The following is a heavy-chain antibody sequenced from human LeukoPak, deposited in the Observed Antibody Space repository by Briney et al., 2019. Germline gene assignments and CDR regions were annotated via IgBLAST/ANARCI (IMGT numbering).Heavy chain of an antibody. Sequence: GRSLRLSCAASGFTFSSYGMHWVRQAPGKGLEWVAVIWYDGSNKYYADSVKGRFTISRDNSKNTLYLQMNSLRAEDTAVYYCARTLPSRPTYYDFWSGYPNWFDPWGQGTLVTVSS. CDR2: IWYDGSNK. V-gene: IGHV3-33*01. CDR1: GFTFSSYG. D-gene: IGHD3-3*01. CDR3: ARTLPSRPTYYDFWSGYPNWFDP. J-gene: IGHJ5*02.